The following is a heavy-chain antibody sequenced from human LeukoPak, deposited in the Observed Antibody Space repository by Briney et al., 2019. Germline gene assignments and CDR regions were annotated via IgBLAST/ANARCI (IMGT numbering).Heavy chain of an antibody. D-gene: IGHD6-19*01. Sequence: SGTLSLTCTVSGGSISSYYWSWIRQPPGKGLEWIGYVNNIGSTNYNPSLKSRVTISVDTSKNQLSLKLTSVTAADTAVYFCARDWYSSGWSVLDYWGQGTLVTVSS. CDR3: ARDWYSSGWSVLDY. CDR1: GGSISSYY. J-gene: IGHJ4*02. V-gene: IGHV4-59*01. CDR2: VNNIGST.